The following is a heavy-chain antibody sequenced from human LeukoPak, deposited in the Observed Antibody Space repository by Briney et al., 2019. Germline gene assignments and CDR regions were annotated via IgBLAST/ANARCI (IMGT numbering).Heavy chain of an antibody. D-gene: IGHD1-7*01. CDR1: GFTVSSNY. J-gene: IGHJ4*02. V-gene: IGHV3-53*03. CDR2: VGGGNDI. CDR3: AKDATPGNSIWDHFDS. Sequence: GGSLRLSCAASGFTVSSNYMSWVRQAPGKGLEWVSSVGGGNDIHYADSVKGRFTGSRDDAKNTVYLQMNSLRAEDTAIYFCAKDATPGNSIWDHFDSWGQGTLVTVSS.